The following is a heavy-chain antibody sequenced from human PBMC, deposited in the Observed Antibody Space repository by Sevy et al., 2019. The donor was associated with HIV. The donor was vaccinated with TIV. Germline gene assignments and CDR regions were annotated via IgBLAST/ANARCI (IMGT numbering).Heavy chain of an antibody. V-gene: IGHV3-30-3*01. CDR1: GFTFSSYA. Sequence: GGCLRLSCAASGFTFSSYAMHWVRQAPGKGLEWLAVISYDGSNKYYADSVKGRFTISRDNSKNTLYLQMNSLRAEDTAVYYCARGPSNIAARDTTIYYYYGMDVWGRGTTVTVSS. J-gene: IGHJ6*02. CDR3: ARGPSNIAARDTTIYYYYGMDV. CDR2: ISYDGSNK. D-gene: IGHD6-6*01.